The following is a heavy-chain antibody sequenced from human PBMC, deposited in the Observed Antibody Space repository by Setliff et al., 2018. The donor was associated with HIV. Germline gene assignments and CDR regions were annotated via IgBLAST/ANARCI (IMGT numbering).Heavy chain of an antibody. CDR2: IRYDGSNK. Sequence: PEGSLRLSCAASGFTFSSYGMHWVRQAPGKGLEWVAFIRYDGSNKYYADSVKGRFTISRDNSKNTLYLQMNSLRAEDTAVYYCAKKTAAYTSGSWLYYWGQGTLVTVSS. V-gene: IGHV3-30*02. D-gene: IGHD3-10*01. CDR3: AKKTAAYTSGSWLYY. CDR1: GFTFSSYG. J-gene: IGHJ4*02.